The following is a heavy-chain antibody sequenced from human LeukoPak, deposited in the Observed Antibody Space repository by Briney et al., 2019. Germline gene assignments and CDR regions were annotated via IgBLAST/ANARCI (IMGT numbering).Heavy chain of an antibody. CDR2: IYYSGST. D-gene: IGHD1-14*01. CDR3: ARKPRVYYYYYMDV. Sequence: SETLSLTCTVSGGSISSSSYYWGWIRQPPGKGLEWIGSIYYSGSTYYNPSLKSRVTISVDTSKNQFSLKLSSVTAADTAVYYCARKPRVYYYYYMDVWGKGTTVTISS. V-gene: IGHV4-39*07. J-gene: IGHJ6*03. CDR1: GGSISSSSYY.